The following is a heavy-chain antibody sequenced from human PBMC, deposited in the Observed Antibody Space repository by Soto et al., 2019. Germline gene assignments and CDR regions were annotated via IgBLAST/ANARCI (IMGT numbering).Heavy chain of an antibody. D-gene: IGHD4-17*01. Sequence: ASVKVSCKASGYTFTTYTMHWVRQAPGQRLEWMGWINAGNGNTKYSPKFQGRVTITRDTSASTAYMELSSLRSEDTAVYYCARDMRSSYGDYETSKYYYYYGMDVWGQGTTVTVSS. J-gene: IGHJ6*02. CDR1: GYTFTTYT. CDR3: ARDMRSSYGDYETSKYYYYYGMDV. CDR2: INAGNGNT. V-gene: IGHV1-3*01.